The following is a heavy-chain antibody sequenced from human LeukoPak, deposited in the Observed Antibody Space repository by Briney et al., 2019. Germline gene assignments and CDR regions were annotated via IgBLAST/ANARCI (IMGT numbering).Heavy chain of an antibody. V-gene: IGHV1-8*03. Sequence: ASVKVSCKASGYTFTGYYMHWVRQATGQGLEWMGWMNPNSGNTGYAQKFQGRVTITRNTSISTAYMELSSLRSEDTAVYYCARGRTPLVTVNYYYYYYMDVWGKGTTVTISS. CDR2: MNPNSGNT. D-gene: IGHD2-8*02. J-gene: IGHJ6*03. CDR3: ARGRTPLVTVNYYYYYYMDV. CDR1: GYTFTGYY.